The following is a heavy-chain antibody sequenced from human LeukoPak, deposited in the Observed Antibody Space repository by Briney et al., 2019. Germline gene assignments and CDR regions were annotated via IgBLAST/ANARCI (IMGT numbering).Heavy chain of an antibody. Sequence: GGSLRPSCAASGFTVSSNYMSWVRQAPGKGLEWVSVIYSGGSTYYADSVKGRFTISRDNSKNTLYLQMNSLRAEDTAVYYCARVDSSGWYYFDYWGQGTLVTVSS. D-gene: IGHD6-19*01. V-gene: IGHV3-66*01. CDR1: GFTVSSNY. CDR2: IYSGGST. CDR3: ARVDSSGWYYFDY. J-gene: IGHJ4*02.